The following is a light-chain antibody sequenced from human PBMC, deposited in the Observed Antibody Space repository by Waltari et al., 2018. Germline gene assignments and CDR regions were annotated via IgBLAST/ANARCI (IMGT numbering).Light chain of an antibody. J-gene: IGLJ2*01. Sequence: SYELTQPPSVSVSPGQTASITCSGDKLGDKYASWYQQKPGQSPVLVIYQDSKRPSGIPERFSGSNSGNTATLTISGPQAMDEADYYCQAWDSSTVVFGGGTKLTVL. CDR3: QAWDSSTVV. CDR2: QDS. CDR1: KLGDKY. V-gene: IGLV3-1*01.